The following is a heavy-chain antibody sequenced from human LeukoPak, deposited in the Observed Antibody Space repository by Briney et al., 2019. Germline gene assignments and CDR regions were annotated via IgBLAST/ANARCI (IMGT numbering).Heavy chain of an antibody. CDR2: IYPGDSDT. J-gene: IGHJ4*02. Sequence: GESLKISCKGSGYSFTSYWIGWVRRMPGKGLEWMGIIYPGDSDTRYSPSFQGQVTISADKSISTAYLQWSSLKASDTAMYYRARHFDTAMVPDYFDYWGQGTLVTVSS. CDR3: ARHFDTAMVPDYFDY. D-gene: IGHD5-18*01. CDR1: GYSFTSYW. V-gene: IGHV5-51*01.